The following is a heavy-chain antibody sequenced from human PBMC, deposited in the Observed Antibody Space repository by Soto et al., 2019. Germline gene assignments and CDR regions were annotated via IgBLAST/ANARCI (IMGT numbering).Heavy chain of an antibody. CDR1: GYTFTSYY. Sequence: PSVKVSFKASGYTFTSYYMHWVRQAPGQGLEWMGIINPSGGSTSYAQKFQGRVTMTRDTSTSTVYMELSSLRSEDTAVYYCARSKGRYDSSGYYYVLDAFDIWGQGTMVTVSS. V-gene: IGHV1-46*01. CDR2: INPSGGST. D-gene: IGHD3-22*01. J-gene: IGHJ3*02. CDR3: ARSKGRYDSSGYYYVLDAFDI.